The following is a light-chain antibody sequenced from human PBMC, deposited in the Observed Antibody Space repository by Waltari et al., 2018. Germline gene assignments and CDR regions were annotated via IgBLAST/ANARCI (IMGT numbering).Light chain of an antibody. CDR2: MGS. Sequence: DIVMTQSPLSLPVTPGEPASISCRSSQSLLHGDGRNFLDWYLQKPGQSPQLLIYMGSNRASGVPDRVSGSGSGTYFTLKISRVEAEDVGVYYCMQARQPPYTFGGGTKVEIK. CDR3: MQARQPPYT. V-gene: IGKV2-28*01. J-gene: IGKJ4*01. CDR1: QSLLHGDGRNF.